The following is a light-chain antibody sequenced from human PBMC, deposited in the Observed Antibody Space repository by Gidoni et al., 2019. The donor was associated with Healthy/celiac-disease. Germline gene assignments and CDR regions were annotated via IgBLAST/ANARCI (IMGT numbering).Light chain of an antibody. Sequence: QSVLTPPPSVSGAPGQRVTISCTGSSSNIGAGYDVHWYQQLPGTAPKFLIYGNSNRPSGVPDRFSGSKSGTSASLAITGLQAEDEADYYCQSYDTSLSGPWVFGGGTKLTVL. CDR1: SSNIGAGYD. J-gene: IGLJ3*02. V-gene: IGLV1-40*01. CDR2: GNS. CDR3: QSYDTSLSGPWV.